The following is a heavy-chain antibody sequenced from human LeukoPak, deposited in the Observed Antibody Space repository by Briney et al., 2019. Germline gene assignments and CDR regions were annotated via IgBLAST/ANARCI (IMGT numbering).Heavy chain of an antibody. CDR1: GDSVSSNSAA. D-gene: IGHD1-7*01. CDR3: ARNYSPDFDY. Sequence: SQTLSLTCAISGDSVSSNSAAWNWIRRSPSRGLEWLGRTYYRSKWLHDYAISVKSRITINPDTSKNQFSLQLNSVTPEDTAVYYCARNYSPDFDYWGQGTQVSVSS. CDR2: TYYRSKWLH. V-gene: IGHV6-1*01. J-gene: IGHJ4*02.